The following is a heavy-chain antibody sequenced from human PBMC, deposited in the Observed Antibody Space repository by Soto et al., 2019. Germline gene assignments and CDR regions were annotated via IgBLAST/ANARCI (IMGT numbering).Heavy chain of an antibody. J-gene: IGHJ6*02. Sequence: GGSLRLSCAASGFTFSSYGMHWVRQAPGKGLEWVAVISYDGSNKYYADSVKGRFTISRDNSKNTLYLQMNSLRAEDTAVYYCAKETITMVRGVTGMDVWGQGTTVTVSS. CDR2: ISYDGSNK. V-gene: IGHV3-30*18. CDR3: AKETITMVRGVTGMDV. CDR1: GFTFSSYG. D-gene: IGHD3-10*01.